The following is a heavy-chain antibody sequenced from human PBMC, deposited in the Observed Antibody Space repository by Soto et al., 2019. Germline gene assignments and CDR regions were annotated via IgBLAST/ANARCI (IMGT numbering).Heavy chain of an antibody. Sequence: QVQLVESGGGVVQPGRSLRLSCAASGFTFSFYGMHWVRQAPGKGLEWVAVISYDGSNKYYVDSVKGRFTISRDNSKNTLYLQMNSLRAEDTAVYYCAKDLGHGGRGAFDIWGQGTMVTVSS. CDR2: ISYDGSNK. J-gene: IGHJ3*02. V-gene: IGHV3-30*18. CDR1: GFTFSFYG. CDR3: AKDLGHGGRGAFDI. D-gene: IGHD7-27*01.